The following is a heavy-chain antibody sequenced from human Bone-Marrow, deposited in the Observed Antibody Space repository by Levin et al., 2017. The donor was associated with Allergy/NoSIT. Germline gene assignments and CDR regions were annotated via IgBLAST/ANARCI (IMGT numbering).Heavy chain of an antibody. Sequence: GGSLRLSCAASGFIFSNYDMHWVRQAPGKGLEWVAVISYDGSSKSYAESVRGRFTISRDNSKNTLYLQMNSLRPEDSAVYYCARPQLDYHGSGSDYGVDVWGQGTTVTVS. D-gene: IGHD3-10*01. V-gene: IGHV3-30-3*01. CDR1: GFIFSNYD. CDR3: ARPQLDYHGSGSDYGVDV. CDR2: ISYDGSSK. J-gene: IGHJ6*02.